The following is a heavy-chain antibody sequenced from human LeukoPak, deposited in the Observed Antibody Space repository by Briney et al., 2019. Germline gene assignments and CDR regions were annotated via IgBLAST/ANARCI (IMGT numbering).Heavy chain of an antibody. CDR3: ASQSSGSSTRAPDF. CDR2: ISSSSRSK. CDR1: GVTFSSFS. Sequence: GGSLRLSCETSGVTFSSFSLNWVRRAPGKGLEWLSYISSSSRSKYYADSVKGRFIVSRDNAKNSLYLQMDSLRAEDTALYYCASQSSGSSTRAPDFWGQGTLVTVSS. D-gene: IGHD1-26*01. J-gene: IGHJ4*02. V-gene: IGHV3-48*01.